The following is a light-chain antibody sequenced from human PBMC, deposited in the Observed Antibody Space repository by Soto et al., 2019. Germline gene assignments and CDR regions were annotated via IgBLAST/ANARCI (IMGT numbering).Light chain of an antibody. V-gene: IGKV3-20*01. J-gene: IGKJ1*01. CDR2: GAS. Sequence: EIVLTQSPGTLSLSPGERATLSCRASQSVSSISLAWYQQKPGQAPRLLMYGASSRATGIPDRFSGSGSGTEFSLTISRLEPEDSAVYYCQQYGSSSWTLGQGTKVEIK. CDR1: QSVSSIS. CDR3: QQYGSSSWT.